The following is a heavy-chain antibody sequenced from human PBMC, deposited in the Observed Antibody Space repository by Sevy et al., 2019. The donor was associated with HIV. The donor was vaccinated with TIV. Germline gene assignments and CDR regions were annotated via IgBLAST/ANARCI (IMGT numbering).Heavy chain of an antibody. D-gene: IGHD2-2*01. Sequence: GESLKISCKGSGYRFTNYWIGWVRQMPGKGLEWMGIIHPGDSETSYSPSLQGQVTFSADRSIDTVYLQWSSLRASDSAVYYCARLRGSSFSSMEVWGQGTLVTVSS. CDR1: GYRFTNYW. J-gene: IGHJ4*02. CDR2: IHPGDSET. V-gene: IGHV5-51*01. CDR3: ARLRGSSFSSMEV.